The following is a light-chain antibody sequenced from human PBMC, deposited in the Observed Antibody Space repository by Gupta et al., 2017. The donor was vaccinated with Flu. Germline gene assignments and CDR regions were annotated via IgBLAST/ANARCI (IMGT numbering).Light chain of an antibody. Sequence: QSVLTQPPSVSAAPGQRVTISCTGSSSNIGAGYDVHWYQQLPGTAPKLLIYGNSNRPSGVPDRFSGSKSGTSASLAITGLQAEDEADYYWQSYDSSLSAVVFGGGTKLTVL. CDR2: GNS. CDR3: QSYDSSLSAVV. J-gene: IGLJ2*01. CDR1: SSNIGAGYD. V-gene: IGLV1-40*01.